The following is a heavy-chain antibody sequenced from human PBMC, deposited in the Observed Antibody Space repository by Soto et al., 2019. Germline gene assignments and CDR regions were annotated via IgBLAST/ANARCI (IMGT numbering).Heavy chain of an antibody. V-gene: IGHV4-30-4*01. D-gene: IGHD3-3*02. CDR2: IYYSGST. CDR1: GGSISSADYY. J-gene: IGHJ4*02. CDR3: ARVRTSISRPVDY. Sequence: SETLSLTCTVSGGSISSADYYWSWIRQPPGKGLEWIGYIYYSGSTYYNPSLKSRLTISVDTSKNQFSLKLTSVTAADTAVFYCARVRTSISRPVDYWGQGTLVT.